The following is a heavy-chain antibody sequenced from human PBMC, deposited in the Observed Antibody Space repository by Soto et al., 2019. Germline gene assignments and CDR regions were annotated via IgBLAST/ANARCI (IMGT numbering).Heavy chain of an antibody. CDR1: GGSFDVYY. Sequence: SETLSLTCALYGGSFDVYYWRWIRQSPGKGLEWIGEIHHSGSTKYNPSLKSRVSLSVDTSTKQFSLKMTSMTAADRGVYYCARGVDSWSGYLFWGQGTPVTVSS. V-gene: IGHV4-34*01. CDR2: IHHSGST. J-gene: IGHJ4*02. D-gene: IGHD3-3*01. CDR3: ARGVDSWSGYLF.